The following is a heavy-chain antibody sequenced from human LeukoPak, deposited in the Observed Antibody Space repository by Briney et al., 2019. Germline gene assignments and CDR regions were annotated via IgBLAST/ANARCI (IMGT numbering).Heavy chain of an antibody. V-gene: IGHV4-39*01. Sequence: PSETLSVTCTVSGGSISSPISYWGWIRQPPGKGLEWIATVLHSGATFYSPSLEGRLTISIDTSTNQFSLKMTSMTAADTAVYYCARRIVGVIDAFDYWGQGALVTVSS. CDR3: ARRIVGVIDAFDY. CDR2: VLHSGAT. D-gene: IGHD1-26*01. J-gene: IGHJ4*02. CDR1: GGSISSPISY.